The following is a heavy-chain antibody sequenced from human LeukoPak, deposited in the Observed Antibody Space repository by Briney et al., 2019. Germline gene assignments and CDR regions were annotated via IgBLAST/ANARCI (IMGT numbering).Heavy chain of an antibody. V-gene: IGHV4-38-2*02. CDR1: GYSISSGYY. CDR2: IYHSGST. CDR3: ARAENGSGDEPEPFDY. J-gene: IGHJ4*02. D-gene: IGHD3-10*01. Sequence: SETLSLTCTVSGYSISSGYYWGWIRQPPGKGLEWIGSIYHSGSTNYNPSLKSRVTISVDKSKNQFSLKLSSVTAADTAVYYCARAENGSGDEPEPFDYWGQGTLVTVSS.